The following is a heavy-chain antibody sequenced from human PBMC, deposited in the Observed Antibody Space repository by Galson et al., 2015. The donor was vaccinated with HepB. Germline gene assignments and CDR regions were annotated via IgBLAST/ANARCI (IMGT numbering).Heavy chain of an antibody. D-gene: IGHD2-2*03. V-gene: IGHV3-64*01. Sequence: SLRLSCAASGFTFSSYAMHWVRQAPGKGLEYVSAISSNGGSTYYANSVKGRFTISRNNSKNTLYLQMGSLRAEDMAVYYCANRPSGYCSSTSCRDAFDIWGQGTMVTVSS. CDR1: GFTFSSYA. CDR2: ISSNGGST. J-gene: IGHJ3*02. CDR3: ANRPSGYCSSTSCRDAFDI.